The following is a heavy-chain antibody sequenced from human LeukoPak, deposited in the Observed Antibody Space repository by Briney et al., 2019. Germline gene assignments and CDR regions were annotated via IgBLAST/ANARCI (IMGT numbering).Heavy chain of an antibody. V-gene: IGHV1-3*01. Sequence: GASVKVSCKASGYTFTSYAMHWVRQAPGQRLEWMGWISAGNGYTKYSQKFQGRVTITRDTSASTAYMELSSLRSEDTAVYYCATELGYYFDHWGQGTLVTVSS. CDR1: GYTFTSYA. J-gene: IGHJ4*02. D-gene: IGHD3-10*01. CDR2: ISAGNGYT. CDR3: ATELGYYFDH.